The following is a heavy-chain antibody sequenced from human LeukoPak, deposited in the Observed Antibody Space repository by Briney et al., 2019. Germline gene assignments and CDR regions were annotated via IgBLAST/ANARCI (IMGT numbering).Heavy chain of an antibody. CDR3: ARGGCSSTSCYVNWFDP. J-gene: IGHJ5*02. CDR1: GYTFTSYA. D-gene: IGHD2-2*01. CDR2: MNPNSGNT. V-gene: IGHV1-8*01. Sequence: GASVKVSCKASGYTFTSYAISWVRQATGQGLEWMGWMNPNSGNTGYAQKFQGRVTITRNTSISTAYTELSSLRSEDTAVYYCARGGCSSTSCYVNWFDPWGQGTLVTVSS.